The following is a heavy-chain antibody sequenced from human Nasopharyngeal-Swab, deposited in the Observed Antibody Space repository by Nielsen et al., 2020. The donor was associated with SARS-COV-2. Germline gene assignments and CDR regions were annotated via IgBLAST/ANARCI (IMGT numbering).Heavy chain of an antibody. V-gene: IGHV3-23*01. CDR2: ISASGGST. CDR3: AKEYSSGWYFPGY. D-gene: IGHD6-19*01. Sequence: GGSLRLSCIASGFTFNIYAMAWVRRTPGRGLQWVSGISASGGSTYYTDSVKGRFAVSRDNSRNTLYLQMHSLRVEDTALYYCAKEYSSGWYFPGYWGQGTLVTVSS. CDR1: GFTFNIYA. J-gene: IGHJ4*02.